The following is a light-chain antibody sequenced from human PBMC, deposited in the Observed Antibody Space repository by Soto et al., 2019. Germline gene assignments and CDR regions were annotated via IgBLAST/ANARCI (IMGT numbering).Light chain of an antibody. CDR1: QSVGSN. J-gene: IGKJ1*01. CDR2: GAS. Sequence: EIVMTQSPATLSVSPGERATLSCRASQSVGSNLAWYQQKPGQAPRLLIYGASTRATGSPARFSGSGSGTEFTLTISSLRSEEFAVYYCQQFDNWPLTFGQGTRVEI. CDR3: QQFDNWPLT. V-gene: IGKV3-15*01.